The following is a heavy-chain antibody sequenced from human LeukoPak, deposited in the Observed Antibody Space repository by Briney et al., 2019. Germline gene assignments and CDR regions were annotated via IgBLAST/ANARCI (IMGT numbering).Heavy chain of an antibody. CDR2: IYSGGDT. CDR1: GFTVSSNY. CDR3: ASGLGRASDYYYGMDV. Sequence: GGSLRLSCAVSGFTVSSNYMSWVRQAPGKGLEWVSVIYSGGDTYYADSVKGRFTISRDNSKNTLYLQMNSLRAEDTAGYYCASGLGRASDYYYGMDVWGQGTTVTVSS. D-gene: IGHD7-27*01. V-gene: IGHV3-53*01. J-gene: IGHJ6*02.